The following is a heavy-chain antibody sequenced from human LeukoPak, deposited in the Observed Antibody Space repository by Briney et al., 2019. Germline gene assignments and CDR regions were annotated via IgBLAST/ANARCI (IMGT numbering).Heavy chain of an antibody. Sequence: SETLSLTCIVSGGSINTDVYYWTWIRKHPRKGLEWIGYIHNTGSTYNPTLKTRVTISKDTSANQFSLTLTSVTAADTAVYYCVGDRYLGTWRAFDVWGQETMVTVSS. CDR1: GGSINTDVYY. J-gene: IGHJ3*01. D-gene: IGHD2-15*01. CDR2: IHNTGST. CDR3: VGDRYLGTWRAFDV. V-gene: IGHV4-31*03.